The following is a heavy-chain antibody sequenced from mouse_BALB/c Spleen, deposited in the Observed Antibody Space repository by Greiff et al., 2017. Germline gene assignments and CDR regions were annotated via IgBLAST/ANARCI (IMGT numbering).Heavy chain of an antibody. J-gene: IGHJ2*01. D-gene: IGHD1-1*01. CDR2: ISYSGST. CDR1: GYSITSDYA. V-gene: IGHV3-2*02. CDR3: ARDGSFYYFDY. Sequence: EVKLMESGPGLVKPSQSLSLTCTVTGYSITSDYAWNWIRQFPGNKLEWMGYISYSGSTSYNPSLKSRISITRDTSKNQFFLQLNSVTTEDTATYYCARDGSFYYFDYWGQGTTLTVSS.